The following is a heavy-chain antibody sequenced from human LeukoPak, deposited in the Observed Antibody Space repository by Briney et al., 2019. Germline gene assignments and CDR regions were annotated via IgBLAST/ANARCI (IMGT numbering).Heavy chain of an antibody. D-gene: IGHD2-2*01. V-gene: IGHV5-51*01. CDR1: GYSFTSYW. CDR2: IYPGDSDT. CDR3: AKIDRTYCSRSSCYALDY. Sequence: GESLKISGKGSGYSFTSYWIGWVRQMPGKGLEWMGIIYPGDSDTRYSPSFQGQVTISADKSISTAYLQWSSLKASDTAMYYCAKIDRTYCSRSSCYALDYWGQGTLVTVSS. J-gene: IGHJ4*02.